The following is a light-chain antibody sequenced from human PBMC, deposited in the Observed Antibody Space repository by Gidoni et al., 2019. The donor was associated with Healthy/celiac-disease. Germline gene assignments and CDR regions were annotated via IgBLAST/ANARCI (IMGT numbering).Light chain of an antibody. J-gene: IGKJ2*02. CDR1: QSISSH. CDR3: QQSYSSPRT. V-gene: IGKV1-39*01. Sequence: DIQMTQSPSSLSASVGDRVTITCRASQSISSHLNWYQQKPGKAPKLLIYAASSLQSGVPSRFRGSGSGTDFTLTISSLQPEDFATYYCQQSYSSPRTFXXXTKLEIK. CDR2: AAS.